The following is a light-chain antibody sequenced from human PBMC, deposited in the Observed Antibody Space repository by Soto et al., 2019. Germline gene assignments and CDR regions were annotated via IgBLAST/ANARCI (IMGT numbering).Light chain of an antibody. CDR1: TKDIGVSNY. V-gene: IGLV2-14*03. J-gene: IGLJ1*01. CDR3: TSYTRSPHFV. CDR2: DVS. Sequence: QSVLTQPASVSGSPGQSITVACTGTTKDIGVSNYVSWYQQHPGKAPRLILYDVSNRPSGVSARFSGSKSGNTASLTISGLQIEDEADYYWTSYTRSPHFVFGTATKVNVL.